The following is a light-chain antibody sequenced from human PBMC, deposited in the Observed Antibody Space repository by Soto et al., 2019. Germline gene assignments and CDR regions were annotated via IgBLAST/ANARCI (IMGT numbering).Light chain of an antibody. V-gene: IGLV2-14*01. Sequence: QSALTQPASVSGSPGQSITISCTGTSSDVGGYNYVSWYQQHPGKAPKLMIYEVSNRPSGVSNRFSGSKSGNTASLTISGLQAEDEAVYYCSSYTSSTTLVVFGGGTKVTVL. CDR3: SSYTSSTTLVV. CDR1: SSDVGGYNY. CDR2: EVS. J-gene: IGLJ2*01.